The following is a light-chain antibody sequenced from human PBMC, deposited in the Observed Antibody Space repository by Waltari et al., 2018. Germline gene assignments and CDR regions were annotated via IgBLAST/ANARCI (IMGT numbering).Light chain of an antibody. CDR1: SSDVGGDDS. CDR3: SSQSTKNGVI. CDR2: DVN. Sequence: QSALTQPASVSGSPGQSITISCTGSSSDVGGDDSVSWYEDHPGQAPKVIIYDVNKRPSAVSDRFSGSKSGNTASLTISGLQAEDEATFYCSSQSTKNGVIFGGGTNVTVL. V-gene: IGLV2-14*03. J-gene: IGLJ2*01.